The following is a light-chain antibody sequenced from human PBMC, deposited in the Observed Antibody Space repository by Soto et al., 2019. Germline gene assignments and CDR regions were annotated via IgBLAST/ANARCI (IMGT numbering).Light chain of an antibody. CDR3: QQYNSDLYT. CDR2: RAS. V-gene: IGKV1-5*03. J-gene: IGKJ2*01. Sequence: DIQMTQSPSTLSASVGDRVTITCRASQSIGTWLAWYQQKPGRAPKLLIFRASSLESGVPSRFSGSGSGTEFTLTINSLQPDDFATYYCQQYNSDLYTFGQGTKLEIK. CDR1: QSIGTW.